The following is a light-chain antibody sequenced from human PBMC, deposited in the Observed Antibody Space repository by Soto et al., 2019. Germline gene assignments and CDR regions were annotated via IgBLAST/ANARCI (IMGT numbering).Light chain of an antibody. Sequence: EIVLTQSPGTLSLSPGERSTLSCMASQSVSSSYLAWYQQKPGQAPRLLIYGASSRATGITDRFSGSGSGTDFTLTISRLEPEDFAVYYCQPYDNWPRTVGPGTQVDIK. CDR1: QSVSSSY. CDR3: QPYDNWPRT. CDR2: GAS. J-gene: IGKJ1*01. V-gene: IGKV3-20*01.